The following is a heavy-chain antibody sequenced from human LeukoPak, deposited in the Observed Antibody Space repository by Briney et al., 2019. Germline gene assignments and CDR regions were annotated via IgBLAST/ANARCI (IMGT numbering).Heavy chain of an antibody. CDR1: GYTFTSYG. J-gene: IGHJ4*02. D-gene: IGHD3-9*01. V-gene: IGHV1-18*01. Sequence: ASVKVSCKASGYTFTSYGISWVRQAPGQGLEWMGWISAYNGNTNYAQKLQGRVTMTTDTSTSTAYMELRSLRSDDTAVYYCARGPLDFDWFRLHFDYWGQGTLVTVSS. CDR3: ARGPLDFDWFRLHFDY. CDR2: ISAYNGNT.